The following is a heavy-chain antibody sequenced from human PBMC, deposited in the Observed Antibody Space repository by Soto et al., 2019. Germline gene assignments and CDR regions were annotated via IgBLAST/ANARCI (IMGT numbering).Heavy chain of an antibody. CDR3: VRQGIGYLHGLVDV. CDR1: SGPSSSHN. D-gene: IGHD2-15*01. J-gene: IGHJ6*01. CDR2: VYHTRGT. V-gene: IGHV4-59*08. Sequence: PSETLSLTCTVSSGPSSSHNCGWILPPPGRGLEWIGYVYHTRGTSYNPSLNSRITVSAATTTNHISLTMTSVTAADTAVYYCVRQGIGYLHGLVDVWGQGPGVTVSS.